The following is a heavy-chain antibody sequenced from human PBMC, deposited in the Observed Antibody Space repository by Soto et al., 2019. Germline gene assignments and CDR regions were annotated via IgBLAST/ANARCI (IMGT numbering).Heavy chain of an antibody. J-gene: IGHJ4*02. CDR3: ARTDPSYYSLYY. CDR2: INHSGST. D-gene: IGHD3-22*01. CDR1: GGSFSGYY. Sequence: SETLSLTCAVYGGSFSGYYWTWIRQPPGTGLEWIGEINHSGSTNYNPSLKSRVTISVDTSKNQFSLKLSSVTAADTAVYYCARTDPSYYSLYYWGQGTLVTVSS. V-gene: IGHV4-34*01.